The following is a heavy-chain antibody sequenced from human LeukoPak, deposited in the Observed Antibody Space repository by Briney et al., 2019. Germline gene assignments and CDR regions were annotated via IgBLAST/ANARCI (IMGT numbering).Heavy chain of an antibody. CDR3: ARGGAVAGPDWGDAFDI. Sequence: SETLSLTCSVSGYSISSAYYWGWIRQPPGKGLEWIGTMYHSGSTNYNPSLKSRVTISVDTSKNQFSLKLSSVTAADTAVYYCARGGAVAGPDWGDAFDIWGQGTMVTVSS. V-gene: IGHV4-38-2*02. J-gene: IGHJ3*02. CDR1: GYSISSAYY. D-gene: IGHD6-13*01. CDR2: MYHSGST.